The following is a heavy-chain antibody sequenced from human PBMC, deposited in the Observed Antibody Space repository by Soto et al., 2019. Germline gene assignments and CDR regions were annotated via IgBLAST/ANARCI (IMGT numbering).Heavy chain of an antibody. D-gene: IGHD3-16*01. CDR3: TRPSKSGENYGMDL. Sequence: PGGSLRLSCVASGLTVSHNYMAWVRQAPEMGLEWVSILYTDGTTYYADSVKGRFTTSRDSSKNTLVLQMDSLRAADTDVYSCTRPSKSGENYGMDLWGQGTTVTVSS. CDR2: LYTDGTT. J-gene: IGHJ6*02. V-gene: IGHV3-53*01. CDR1: GLTVSHNY.